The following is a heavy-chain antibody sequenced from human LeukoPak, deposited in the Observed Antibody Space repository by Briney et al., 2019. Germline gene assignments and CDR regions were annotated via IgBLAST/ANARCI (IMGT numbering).Heavy chain of an antibody. D-gene: IGHD3-3*01. CDR1: GYTFTGYY. CDR3: ARDQETHYDFWSGYREIYYFDY. V-gene: IGHV1-2*06. J-gene: IGHJ4*02. CDR2: INPNSGGT. Sequence: ASVKVSCKASGYTFTGYYMHWVRQAPGQGLEWMGRINPNSGGTNYAQKFQGRVTMTRDTSISTAYMELSRLRSDGTAVYYCARDQETHYDFWSGYREIYYFDYWGQGTLVTVSS.